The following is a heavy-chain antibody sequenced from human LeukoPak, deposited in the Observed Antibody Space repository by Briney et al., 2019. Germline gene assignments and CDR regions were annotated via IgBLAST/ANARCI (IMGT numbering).Heavy chain of an antibody. J-gene: IGHJ5*02. CDR2: ISWNSGSI. D-gene: IGHD2-15*01. CDR3: ARERGSGIRGFDP. Sequence: PGRSLRLSCAASGFTFDDYAMHWVRQAPGKGLEWVSGISWNSGSIGYADSVKGRFTISRHNSKNTLYLQMNSLRAEDTAVYYCARERGSGIRGFDPWGQGTLVTVSS. CDR1: GFTFDDYA. V-gene: IGHV3-9*01.